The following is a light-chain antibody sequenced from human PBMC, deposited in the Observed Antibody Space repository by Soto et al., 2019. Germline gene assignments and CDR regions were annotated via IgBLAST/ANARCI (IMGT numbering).Light chain of an antibody. J-gene: IGKJ5*01. CDR1: QSVSSD. CDR2: GAF. CDR3: QQYNNWLPIT. V-gene: IGKV3-15*01. Sequence: EIVMTQSPATLSVSPGERATLCCRASQSVSSDLAWYQQKPGQAPRLLIYGAFTRATGIPARFSGSGSGTEFTLTISSLQSEDFAVYYCQQYNNWLPITFGQGTRLEI.